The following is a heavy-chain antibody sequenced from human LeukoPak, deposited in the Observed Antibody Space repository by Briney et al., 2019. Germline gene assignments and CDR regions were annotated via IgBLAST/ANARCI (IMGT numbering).Heavy chain of an antibody. CDR2: ISSSRSTI. J-gene: IGHJ4*02. CDR3: ARDRGITMVRGVIRPYYFDY. D-gene: IGHD3-10*01. Sequence: GGSLRLSCAASGFTFSSYSMNWVRQAPGKGLEWVSYISSSRSTIYYADSVKGRFTISRDNSKNTLYLQMNSLRAEDTAVYYCARDRGITMVRGVIRPYYFDYWGQGTLVTVSS. CDR1: GFTFSSYS. V-gene: IGHV3-48*01.